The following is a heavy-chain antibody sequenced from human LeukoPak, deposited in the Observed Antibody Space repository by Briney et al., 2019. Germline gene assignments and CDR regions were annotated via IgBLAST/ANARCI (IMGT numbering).Heavy chain of an antibody. CDR2: ISYDGSNK. Sequence: GGSLRLSCAASGFTFSTYSMNWVRQAPGKGLEWVAVISYDGSNKYYADSVKGRFTISRDNSKNTLYLQMNSLRAEDTAVYYCAKTDCSGGSCYGGLLDYWGQGTLVTVSS. V-gene: IGHV3-30*18. J-gene: IGHJ4*02. D-gene: IGHD2-15*01. CDR1: GFTFSTYS. CDR3: AKTDCSGGSCYGGLLDY.